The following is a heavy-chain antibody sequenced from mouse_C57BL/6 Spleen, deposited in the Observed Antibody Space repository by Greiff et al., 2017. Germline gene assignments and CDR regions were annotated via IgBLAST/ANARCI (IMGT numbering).Heavy chain of an antibody. V-gene: IGHV1-26*01. CDR2: INPNNGGT. D-gene: IGHD1-1*01. J-gene: IGHJ2*01. Sequence: VQLQQSGPELVKPGASVKISCKASGYTFTDYYMNWVKQSHGKSLEWIGDINPNNGGTSYNQKFKGKATLTVDKSSSTAYMELRSLTSEDSAVYYCAGLLLRPYYFDYWGQGTTLTVSS. CDR1: GYTFTDYY. CDR3: AGLLLRPYYFDY.